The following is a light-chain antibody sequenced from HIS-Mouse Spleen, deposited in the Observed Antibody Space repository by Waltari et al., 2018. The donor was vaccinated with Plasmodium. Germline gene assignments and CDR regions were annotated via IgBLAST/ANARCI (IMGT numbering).Light chain of an antibody. V-gene: IGKV3-11*01. CDR3: QQRSNWPPLT. J-gene: IGKJ4*01. CDR2: DAS. CDR1: QGVSRY. Sequence: EIVLTQSPATLSLSPGERATLPCRASQGVSRYLAWYQQKTGQAPRHLIYDASNRATGIPARFSGSGSGTDFTLTISSLVPEDFAVYYCQQRSNWPPLTFGGGTKVEIK.